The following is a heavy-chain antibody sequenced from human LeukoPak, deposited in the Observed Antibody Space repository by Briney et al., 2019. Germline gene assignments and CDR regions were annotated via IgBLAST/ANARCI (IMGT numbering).Heavy chain of an antibody. D-gene: IGHD3-10*01. V-gene: IGHV1-69*13. CDR3: ARVNYYGSGSYSKFDP. CDR2: IIPIFGTA. CDR1: GGTFSSYA. Sequence: SVKVSCKASGGTFSSYAISWVRQAPGQGLEWMGGIIPIFGTANYAQKFQGRVTITADESTSTAYMELSSLRSEDTAVYYCARVNYYGSGSYSKFDPWGQGTLVTVSS. J-gene: IGHJ5*02.